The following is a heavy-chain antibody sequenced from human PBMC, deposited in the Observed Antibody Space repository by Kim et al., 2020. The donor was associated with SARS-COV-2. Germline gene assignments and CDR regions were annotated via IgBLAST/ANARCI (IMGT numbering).Heavy chain of an antibody. J-gene: IGHJ6*01. CDR1: GGSISRYY. CDR2: IYYTGSS. V-gene: IGHV4-59*13. D-gene: IGHD2-2*02. CDR3: SRDRGDYTGHRYYSYGMDV. Sequence: SETLSLTCSVSGGSISRYYWSWIRQPPGKGLEWMGNIYYTGSSNYNPSLKSRVTISVDTSKNQFSLKLNSVTAADTAVYYCSRDRGDYTGHRYYSYGMDV.